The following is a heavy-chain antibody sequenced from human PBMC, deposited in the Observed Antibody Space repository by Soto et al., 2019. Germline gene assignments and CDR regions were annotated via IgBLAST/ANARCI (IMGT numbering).Heavy chain of an antibody. CDR1: GGSFSGYY. CDR3: ARGRVVVVAALDY. V-gene: IGHV4-34*01. CDR2: INHSGST. D-gene: IGHD2-15*01. Sequence: KPSETLSLTCAVHGGSFSGYYWSWIRQPPGKGLEWIGEINHSGSTNYNPSLKSRVTISVDTSKNQFSLKLSSVTAADTAVYYCARGRVVVVAALDYWGQGTLVTVSS. J-gene: IGHJ4*02.